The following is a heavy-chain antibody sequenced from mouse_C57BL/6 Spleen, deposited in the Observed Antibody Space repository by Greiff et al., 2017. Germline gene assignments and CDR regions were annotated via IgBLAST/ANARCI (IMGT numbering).Heavy chain of an antibody. Sequence: EVQLVESGGGLVKPGGSLKLSCAASGFTFSSYAMPWVRQTPEKRLEWVATISDGGSYTYYPDNVKGRFTISRDNAKNNLYLQMSHLKSEDTAVYYCARGGLPYAMDYWGQGASVTVAS. CDR2: ISDGGSYT. J-gene: IGHJ4*01. V-gene: IGHV5-4*01. CDR3: ARGGLPYAMDY. CDR1: GFTFSSYA. D-gene: IGHD2-2*01.